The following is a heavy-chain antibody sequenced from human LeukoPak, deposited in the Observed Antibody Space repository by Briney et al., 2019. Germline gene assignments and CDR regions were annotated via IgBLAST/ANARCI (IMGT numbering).Heavy chain of an antibody. CDR3: ATGGGWEPSSGVVTHIDV. CDR1: ESLFRGYW. Sequence: GGSRDLSVPASESLFRGYWFHWFRQGPEKGLDLAQRIDNNGNGIIYADSVKGRFTTSRDNAKNTLYLQMSSLRVGDTAVYYCATGGGWEPSSGVVTHIDVWGKGTTVTVSS. J-gene: IGHJ6*03. D-gene: IGHD3-3*01. CDR2: IDNNGNGI. V-gene: IGHV3-74*01.